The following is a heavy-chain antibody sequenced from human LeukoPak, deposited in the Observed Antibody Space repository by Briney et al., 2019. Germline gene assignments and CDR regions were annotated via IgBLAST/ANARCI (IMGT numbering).Heavy chain of an antibody. D-gene: IGHD3-22*01. CDR2: INPSGGST. CDR1: GYTFTSYY. CDR3: ARAPPSSGYYGY. J-gene: IGHJ4*02. Sequence: GASVKLSCKASGYTFTSYYMHWVRQAPGQGLEWMEIINPSGGSTSYAQKFQGRVTMTRDTSTSTVYMELSSLRSEDTAVYYCARAPPSSGYYGYWGQGTLVTVSS. V-gene: IGHV1-46*01.